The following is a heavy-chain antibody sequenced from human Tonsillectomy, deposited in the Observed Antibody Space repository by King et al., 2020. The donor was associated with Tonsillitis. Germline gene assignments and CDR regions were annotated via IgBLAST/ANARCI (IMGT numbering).Heavy chain of an antibody. D-gene: IGHD6-19*01. CDR2: ISFDASRE. V-gene: IGHV3-33*05. CDR1: GFDFSSYG. Sequence: VQLVESGGGVVQPGGSLRLSCASSGFDFSSYGMHWVRQAPGKGLEWVAVISFDASRENYADSVKGRFTISRDNSENTLYLQMNSLRAEDTAVYYCARERLDSSGWGIDYWGQGSLVTVSS. J-gene: IGHJ4*02. CDR3: ARERLDSSGWGIDY.